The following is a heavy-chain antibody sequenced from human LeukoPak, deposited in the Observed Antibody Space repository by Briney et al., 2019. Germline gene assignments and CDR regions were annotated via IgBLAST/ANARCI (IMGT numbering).Heavy chain of an antibody. V-gene: IGHV3-74*01. CDR2: IKNDGSSA. CDR1: GFTFGNYW. Sequence: PGGSLRLSCATSGFTFGNYWMSWLRQAPGKGLVWVSRIKNDGSSATYAESVKGRSTISRDNARNTLYLQMNSLRVDDPAVYYCAKSDWFDPWGRGTLVTVSS. J-gene: IGHJ5*02. CDR3: AKSDWFDP.